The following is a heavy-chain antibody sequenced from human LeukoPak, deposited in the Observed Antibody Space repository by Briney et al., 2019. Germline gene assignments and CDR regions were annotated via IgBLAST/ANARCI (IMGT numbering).Heavy chain of an antibody. D-gene: IGHD1-26*01. CDR2: ITGSGSNT. Sequence: GGSLRLSCAAVGFTFSSYSISWVRQAPGKGLEWVSGITGSGSNTYYADSVKGRFTISRDSSKNTLYLQMNSLRAEDTVLYYGAKDAAGARIPFDLWGQGTLVTVSS. V-gene: IGHV3-23*01. CDR1: GFTFSSYS. J-gene: IGHJ5*02. CDR3: AKDAAGARIPFDL.